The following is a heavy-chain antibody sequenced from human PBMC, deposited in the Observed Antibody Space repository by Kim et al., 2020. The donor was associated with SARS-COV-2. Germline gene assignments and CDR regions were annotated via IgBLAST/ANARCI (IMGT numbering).Heavy chain of an antibody. D-gene: IGHD4-17*01. CDR1: GFTFSNYY. CDR3: AREYGDSGFDY. CDR2: ISSSSSYT. Sequence: GGSLRLSCAASGFTFSNYYMSWIRQTPGKGLEWVSYISSSSSYTNYADSVKGRFTISRDNAKNSLYLQMNSLRAEDTAVYYCAREYGDSGFDYWGQATLVTVSS. J-gene: IGHJ4*02. V-gene: IGHV3-11*06.